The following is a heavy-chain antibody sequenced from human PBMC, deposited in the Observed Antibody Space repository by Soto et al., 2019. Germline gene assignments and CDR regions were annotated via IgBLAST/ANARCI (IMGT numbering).Heavy chain of an antibody. J-gene: IGHJ5*02. V-gene: IGHV4-34*01. D-gene: IGHD3-9*01. CDR3: ARGWSGLVIIRFDP. CDR1: GGSFSGYY. Sequence: QVQLQQWGAGLLKPSETLSLTCAVYGGSFSGYYWSWIRQPPGKGLEWIGEVNHSGSTNYNPSLKNRVTISVDTSKNQFSLKLSSVTAADTAVYYCARGWSGLVIIRFDPWGQGTLVTVSS. CDR2: VNHSGST.